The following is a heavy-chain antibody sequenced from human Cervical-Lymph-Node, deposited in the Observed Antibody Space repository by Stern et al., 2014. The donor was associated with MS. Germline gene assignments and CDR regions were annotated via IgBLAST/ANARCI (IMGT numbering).Heavy chain of an antibody. CDR1: GFTLSSYG. J-gene: IGHJ3*02. CDR2: IWYDGSNT. Sequence: QVQLVQSGAGVVQPGRSLRLSCAASGFTLSSYGMHWVRQAPGKGLDWVAVIWYDGSNTYYADSVKGRFTISRDNSKNTLYLQMNSLRAEDTALYYCARDRPNSHPADAFDIWGQGTMVTVSS. D-gene: IGHD4-23*01. V-gene: IGHV3-33*01. CDR3: ARDRPNSHPADAFDI.